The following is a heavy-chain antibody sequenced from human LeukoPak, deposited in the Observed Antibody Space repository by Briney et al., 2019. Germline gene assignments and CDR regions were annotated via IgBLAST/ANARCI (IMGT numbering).Heavy chain of an antibody. CDR3: AREGRLTFYYQNWFDP. CDR2: IYYSGST. CDR1: GGSISSSSYY. V-gene: IGHV4-39*02. J-gene: IGHJ5*02. D-gene: IGHD3-9*01. Sequence: NPSETLSLTCTVSGGSISSSSYYWGWIRQPPGKGLEWIGSIYYSGSTYYNPSLKSRVTIFVDTSKNQFSLRLSSVTAADTAVYYCAREGRLTFYYQNWFDPWGQGTLVTVSS.